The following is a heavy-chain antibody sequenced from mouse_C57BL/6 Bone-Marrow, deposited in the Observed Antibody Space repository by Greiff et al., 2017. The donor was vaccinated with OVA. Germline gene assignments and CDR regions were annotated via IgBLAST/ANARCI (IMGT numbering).Heavy chain of an antibody. CDR3: ARVITPYAMDY. V-gene: IGHV1-22*01. Sequence: VQLKESGPELVKPGASVKMSCKASGYTFTDYNMHWVKQSHGKSLEWIGYINPNNGSTSYNQKFKGKATLTVNKSSSTAYMELRSLTSEDSAVYYCARVITPYAMDYWGQGTSVTVSS. J-gene: IGHJ4*01. CDR2: INPNNGST. CDR1: GYTFTDYN. D-gene: IGHD2-4*01.